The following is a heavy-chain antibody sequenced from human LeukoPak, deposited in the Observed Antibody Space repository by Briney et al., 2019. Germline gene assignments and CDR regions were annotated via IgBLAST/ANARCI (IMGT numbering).Heavy chain of an antibody. CDR2: ISSSSSYI. CDR1: GFTFSDYS. Sequence: GGSLRLSCAASGFTFSDYSMNWVRQAPGKGLEWVSSISSSSSYIYYADSVKGRFTISRDNAKNSLYLQMNSLRAEDTAVYYRARREDCSSTSCYINWYFDLWGRGTLVTVSS. J-gene: IGHJ2*01. V-gene: IGHV3-21*01. CDR3: ARREDCSSTSCYINWYFDL. D-gene: IGHD2-2*02.